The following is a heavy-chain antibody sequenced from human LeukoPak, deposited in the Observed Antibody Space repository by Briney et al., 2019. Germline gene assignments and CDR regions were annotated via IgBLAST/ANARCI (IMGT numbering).Heavy chain of an antibody. J-gene: IGHJ6*02. Sequence: GGSLRLSCEASGFSFSTYGMHWVRQAPGKGLEWVALIWFDGSNKHYADSVKGRFTISRDNSKNTMYLQMNSLRGEDTAVYYCAKDRLYYYGSGSHNYYYGMDVWGQGTTVTVSS. CDR2: IWFDGSNK. CDR1: GFSFSTYG. D-gene: IGHD3-10*01. CDR3: AKDRLYYYGSGSHNYYYGMDV. V-gene: IGHV3-30*02.